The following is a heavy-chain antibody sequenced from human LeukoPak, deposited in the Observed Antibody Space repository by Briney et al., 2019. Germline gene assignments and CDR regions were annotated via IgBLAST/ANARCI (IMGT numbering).Heavy chain of an antibody. J-gene: IGHJ4*02. CDR3: ASLYYDYVWGSYRYSDY. V-gene: IGHV4-59*01. D-gene: IGHD3-16*02. CDR2: IYYSGST. CDR1: GGSISSYY. Sequence: SETLSLTCTVSGGSISSYYWSWIRQPPGRGLEWIGYIYYSGSTNYNPSLKSRVTISVDTSKNQFSLKLSSVTAADTAVYYCASLYYDYVWGSYRYSDYWGQGTLVTVSS.